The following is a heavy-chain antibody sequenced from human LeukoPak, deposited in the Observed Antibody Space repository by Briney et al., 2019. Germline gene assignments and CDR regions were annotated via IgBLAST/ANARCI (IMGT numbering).Heavy chain of an antibody. CDR3: AKDRKVYYYDSSGYDY. V-gene: IGHV3-53*01. CDR2: IYSGGST. Sequence: PGGSLRLSCAASGFTVSSNYMSWVRQAPGKGLEWVSVIYSGGSTYYADSVRGRFTISRDNSKNTLYLQMNSLRAEDTAVYYCAKDRKVYYYDSSGYDYWGQGTLVTVSS. D-gene: IGHD3-22*01. J-gene: IGHJ4*02. CDR1: GFTVSSNY.